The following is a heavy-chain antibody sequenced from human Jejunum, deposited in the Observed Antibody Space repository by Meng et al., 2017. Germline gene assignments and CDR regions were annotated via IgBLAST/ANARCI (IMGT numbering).Heavy chain of an antibody. V-gene: IGHV4-4*02. J-gene: IGHJ1*01. Sequence: QWRLTEPGPGLVKPWGTLSLTCAVSGDSISSSYWWSWVRQSPGKGLEWIGEIYHSGTTNYNPSLKSRVTLSVDKSKNQFSLYLSSVTAADTAVYFCARDFEALNGVWGQGTLVTVSS. D-gene: IGHD2-8*01. CDR3: ARDFEALNGV. CDR1: GDSISSSYW. CDR2: IYHSGTT.